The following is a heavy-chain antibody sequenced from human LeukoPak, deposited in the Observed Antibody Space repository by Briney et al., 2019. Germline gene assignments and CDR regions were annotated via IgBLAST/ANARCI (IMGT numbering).Heavy chain of an antibody. CDR1: GSTLSASD. CDR3: ARGPLNTFGGDT. V-gene: IGHV3-33*01. D-gene: IGHD2-21*02. CDR2: IWHDEMIK. Sequence: GGSLRPSCGASGSTLSASDMHWVRQAPGKGLGWVAGIWHDEMIKSYADSVEGRFTVSKDNSQTTIDLQMNSLRAEDTALYYCARGPLNTFGGDTWGHGSTVTVSS. J-gene: IGHJ6*02.